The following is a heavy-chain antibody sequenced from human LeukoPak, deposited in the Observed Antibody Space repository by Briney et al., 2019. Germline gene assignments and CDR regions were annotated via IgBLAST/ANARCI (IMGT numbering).Heavy chain of an antibody. D-gene: IGHD3-22*01. J-gene: IGHJ4*02. V-gene: IGHV3-30*18. Sequence: GGSLRLSCAASGFTFDSYGMHWVRQAPGKGLEWVAVISYDGNNKYYANSVKGRFTISRDNSKNTLYLQMNSLRAEDTAVYYCAKRRPYYDSSGYLDYWGQGTLVTVSS. CDR3: AKRRPYYDSSGYLDY. CDR2: ISYDGNNK. CDR1: GFTFDSYG.